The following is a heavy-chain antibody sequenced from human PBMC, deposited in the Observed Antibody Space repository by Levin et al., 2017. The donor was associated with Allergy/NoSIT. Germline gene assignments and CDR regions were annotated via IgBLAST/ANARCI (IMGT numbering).Heavy chain of an antibody. CDR3: ARDRRELYFDY. CDR2: ISAYNGNT. V-gene: IGHV1-18*01. J-gene: IGHJ4*02. D-gene: IGHD1-7*01. CDR1: GYTFTSYG. Sequence: GESLKISCKASGYTFTSYGISWVRQAPGQGLEWMGWISAYNGNTNYAQKLQGRVTMTTDTSTSTAYMELRSLRSDDTAVYYCARDRRELYFDYWGQGTLVTVSS.